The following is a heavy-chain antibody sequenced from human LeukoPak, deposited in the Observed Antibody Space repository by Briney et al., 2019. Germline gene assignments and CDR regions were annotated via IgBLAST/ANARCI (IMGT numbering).Heavy chain of an antibody. V-gene: IGHV4-59*01. CDR3: ARDLGDCSGGSCYPDGMDV. CDR2: IYYSGST. CDR1: GGSISSYY. Sequence: SETLSLTCTVSGGSISSYYWSWIRQPPGKGLEWIGYIYYSGSTNYNPSLKSRVTISVDTSKNQFSLKLSSVTAADTAVYYCARDLGDCSGGSCYPDGMDVWGQGTTVTVSS. J-gene: IGHJ6*02. D-gene: IGHD2-15*01.